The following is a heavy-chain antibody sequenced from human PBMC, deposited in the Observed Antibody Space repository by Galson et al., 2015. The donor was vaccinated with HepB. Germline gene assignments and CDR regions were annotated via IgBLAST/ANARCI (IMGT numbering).Heavy chain of an antibody. J-gene: IGHJ4*02. V-gene: IGHV1-3*01. CDR2: INAGNGNT. CDR3: ARVRKENAAYYYDSSGYYPDY. D-gene: IGHD3-22*01. CDR1: RYTFTSYA. Sequence: SVKVSCKASRYTFTSYAMHWVRQAPGQRLEWMGWINAGNGNTKYSQKFQGRVTITRDTSASTAYMELSSLRSEDTAVYYCARVRKENAAYYYDSSGYYPDYWGQGTLVTVSS.